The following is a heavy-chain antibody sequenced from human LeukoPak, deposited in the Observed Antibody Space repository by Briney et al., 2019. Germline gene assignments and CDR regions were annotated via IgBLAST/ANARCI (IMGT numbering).Heavy chain of an antibody. V-gene: IGHV3-30*04. CDR1: GFTFSSYA. D-gene: IGHD6-19*01. J-gene: IGHJ4*02. Sequence: PGGSLRLSCAASGFTFSSYAMSWVRQAPGKGLEWVAVISYDGSNKYYADSVKGRFTISRDNSKNTLYLQMNSLRAEDTAVYYCAKDSGSSGWYKGCFDYWGQGTLVTVSS. CDR2: ISYDGSNK. CDR3: AKDSGSSGWYKGCFDY.